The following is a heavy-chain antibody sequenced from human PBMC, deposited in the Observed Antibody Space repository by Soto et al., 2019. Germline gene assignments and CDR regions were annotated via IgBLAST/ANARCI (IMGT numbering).Heavy chain of an antibody. D-gene: IGHD3-10*01. V-gene: IGHV1-46*03. CDR1: GYTFTNYY. J-gene: IGHJ6*04. Sequence: QVQLVQSGAEVKEPGASVKVSCKASGYTFTNYYIHWVRQAPGQGLEWMGIINPNGGSTNYAQNFQGRVTMTRDTSTSTVYMDLTSLRSEDTAVYYCGRGFFAGDVWGKGTTVTVSS. CDR3: GRGFFAGDV. CDR2: INPNGGST.